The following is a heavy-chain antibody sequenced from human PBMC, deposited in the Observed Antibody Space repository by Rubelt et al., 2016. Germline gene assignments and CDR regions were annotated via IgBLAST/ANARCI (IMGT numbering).Heavy chain of an antibody. CDR2: IYHSGST. Sequence: GKGLEWIGEIYHSGSTNYNPSLKRRVTISVDKSKNQFSLKLSSVPAADTAVYYCAREAYYGDYRGPDYWGQGTLVTVSS. J-gene: IGHJ4*02. CDR3: AREAYYGDYRGPDY. V-gene: IGHV4-4*02. D-gene: IGHD4-17*01.